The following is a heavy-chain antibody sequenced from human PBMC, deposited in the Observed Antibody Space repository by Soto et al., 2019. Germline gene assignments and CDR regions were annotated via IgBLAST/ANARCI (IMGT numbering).Heavy chain of an antibody. D-gene: IGHD6-13*01. CDR3: ARDEYSSSYYMDV. V-gene: IGHV3-33*01. CDR1: GFTFSSYG. Sequence: PGGSLRLSCAASGFTFSSYGMHWVRQAPGKGLEWVAVIWYDGSNKYYADSVKGRFTISRDNSKNTLYLQMNSLRAEDTAVYYCARDEYSSSYYMDVWGKGTTVTVSS. CDR2: IWYDGSNK. J-gene: IGHJ6*03.